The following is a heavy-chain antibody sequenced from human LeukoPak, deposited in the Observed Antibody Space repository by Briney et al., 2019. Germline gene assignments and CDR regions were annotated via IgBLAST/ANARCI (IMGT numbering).Heavy chain of an antibody. CDR1: GYTFTSYY. D-gene: IGHD6-19*01. CDR2: INPSGGST. J-gene: IGHJ6*02. V-gene: IGHV1-46*01. Sequence: ASVKVSCKASGYTFTSYYMHWVRQAPGQGLEWMGIINPSGGSTSYAQKFQGRVTMTRDTSTSTVYMELSSLRSEDTAVYYCARERQWLVPXXXYYGMDVWGQXTTVTVS. CDR3: ARERQWLVPXXXYYGMDV.